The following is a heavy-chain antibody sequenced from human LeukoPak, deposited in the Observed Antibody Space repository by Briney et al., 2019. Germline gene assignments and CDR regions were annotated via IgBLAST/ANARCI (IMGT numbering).Heavy chain of an antibody. J-gene: IGHJ6*02. CDR3: ARDGVVPAASYYYGMDV. V-gene: IGHV4-30-4*01. CDR1: GGSISSGDYY. CDR2: IYYSGSI. Sequence: PSQTLSLTCTVSGGSISSGDYYWSWIRQPPGKGLEWIGYIYYSGSIYYNPSLKSRVTISVDTSKNQFSLKLSSVTAADTAVYYCARDGVVPAASYYYGMDVWGQGTTVTVSS. D-gene: IGHD2-2*01.